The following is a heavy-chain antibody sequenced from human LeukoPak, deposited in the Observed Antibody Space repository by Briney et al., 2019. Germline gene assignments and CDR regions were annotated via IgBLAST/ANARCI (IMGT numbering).Heavy chain of an antibody. CDR3: ARGSYYYMDV. CDR1: GYTFSNYY. CDR2: INPTDGST. Sequence: ASVKVSCKASGYTFSNYYMHWVRQAPGQGLEWMGIINPTDGSTSYAQRFQGRVTMTRDTSTSTVYMELSSLRYGDTAVYYCARGSYYYMDVGVKGTTVTISS. V-gene: IGHV1-46*01. J-gene: IGHJ6*03.